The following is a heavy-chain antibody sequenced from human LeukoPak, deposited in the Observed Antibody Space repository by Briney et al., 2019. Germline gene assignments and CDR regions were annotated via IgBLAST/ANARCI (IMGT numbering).Heavy chain of an antibody. CDR1: GFTFSSNG. CDR2: IRYDGSNE. CDR3: AKTGYSGSAYGTWYFGY. D-gene: IGHD6-13*01. V-gene: IGHV3-30*02. J-gene: IGHJ4*02. Sequence: GGSLRLSCATSGFTFSSNGLHWVRQAPGKGLEWVAFIRYDGSNEYYAGSVKGRFTISRDNSKNTLYLQMNSLRTEDTAVYYCAKTGYSGSAYGTWYFGYWGQGTLVSVSS.